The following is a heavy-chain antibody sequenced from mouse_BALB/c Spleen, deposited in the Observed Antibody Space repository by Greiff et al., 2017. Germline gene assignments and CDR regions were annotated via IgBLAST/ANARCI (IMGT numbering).Heavy chain of an antibody. D-gene: IGHD1-1*01. V-gene: IGHV1-69*02. CDR2: IDPSDSYT. Sequence: VQLQQPGAELVKPGASVKLSCKASGYTFTSYWMHWVKQRPGQGLEWIGEIDPSDSYTNYNQKFKGKATLTVDKSSSTAYMQLSSLTSEDTAVYYCNARPITTDAMDYWGQGTSVTVSS. CDR1: GYTFTSYW. CDR3: NARPITTDAMDY. J-gene: IGHJ4*01.